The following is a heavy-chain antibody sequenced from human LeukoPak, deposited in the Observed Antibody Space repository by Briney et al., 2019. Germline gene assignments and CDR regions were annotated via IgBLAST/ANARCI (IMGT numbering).Heavy chain of an antibody. J-gene: IGHJ4*02. CDR3: ARVHEYSSSSGGFDY. CDR1: GFTFSSYW. V-gene: IGHV3-74*01. CDR2: INSDGSST. Sequence: PGGSLRLSCAASGFTFSSYWMHWVRQAPGKGLVWVSRINSDGSSTSYADSVKGRFTISRDNAKNTLYLQMNSLRAEDTAVYYCARVHEYSSSSGGFDYWGPGNLVTVSS. D-gene: IGHD6-6*01.